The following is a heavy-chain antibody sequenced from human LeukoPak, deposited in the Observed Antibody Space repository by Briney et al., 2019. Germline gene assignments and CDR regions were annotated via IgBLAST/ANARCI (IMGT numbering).Heavy chain of an antibody. J-gene: IGHJ4*02. CDR1: GGSISSYY. D-gene: IGHD1-1*01. CDR2: IYYSGST. CDR3: ARRKQLDY. Sequence: PSETLSLTCTVSGGSISSYYWSWIRQPPGKGLEWIGYIYYSGSTNYNPSLKSRVTISVDTSKNQFSLKLSSVTAADTAVYYCARRKQLDYWGQETLVTVSS. V-gene: IGHV4-59*08.